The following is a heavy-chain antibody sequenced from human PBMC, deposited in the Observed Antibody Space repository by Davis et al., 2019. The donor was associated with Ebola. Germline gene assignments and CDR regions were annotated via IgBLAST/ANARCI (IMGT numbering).Heavy chain of an antibody. V-gene: IGHV4-34*01. CDR1: GGSFSGYY. CDR3: ARVGTGTTFTYYYYGMDV. J-gene: IGHJ6*02. D-gene: IGHD1-7*01. Sequence: PSETLSLTCAVYGGSFSGYYWSWIRQPPGKGLEWIGEINHSGSTNYNPSLKSRVTISVDTSKNQFSLKLSSVTAADTAVYYCARVGTGTTFTYYYYGMDVWGQGTTVTVSS. CDR2: INHSGST.